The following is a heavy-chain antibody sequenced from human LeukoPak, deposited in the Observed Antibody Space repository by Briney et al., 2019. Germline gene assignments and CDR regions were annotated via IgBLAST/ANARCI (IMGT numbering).Heavy chain of an antibody. CDR2: ISYDGSNK. J-gene: IGHJ4*02. V-gene: IGHV3-30*18. D-gene: IGHD1-26*01. CDR3: AKDRRELWVKYYFDY. CDR1: GFTFSSYG. Sequence: PGGSLRLSCAASGFTFSSYGMHWVRQAPGKGLEWVAVISYDGSNKYYADSVKGRFTISRDNSKNTLYLQMNSLRAEDTAVYYCAKDRRELWVKYYFDYWGQGALVTVSS.